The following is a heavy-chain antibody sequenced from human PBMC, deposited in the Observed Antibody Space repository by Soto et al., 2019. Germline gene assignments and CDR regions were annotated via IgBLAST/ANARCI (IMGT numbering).Heavy chain of an antibody. CDR2: IYHSGST. CDR1: GYSISSGYY. D-gene: IGHD3-10*01. J-gene: IGHJ6*02. V-gene: IGHV4-38-2*02. CDR3: ARDSAPLTPDYYGMDV. Sequence: SETLSLTCAVSGYSISSGYYWGWIRQPPGKGLEWIGSIYHSGSTYYNPSLKSRATISVDTSKNQFSLKLSSVTAADTAVYYCARDSAPLTPDYYGMDVWGQGTTVTVSS.